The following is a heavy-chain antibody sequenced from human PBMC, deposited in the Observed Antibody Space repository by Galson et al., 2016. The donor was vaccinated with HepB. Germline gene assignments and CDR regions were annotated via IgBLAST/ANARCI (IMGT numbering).Heavy chain of an antibody. CDR1: GDSVSSINAA. D-gene: IGHD2/OR15-2a*01. Sequence: CAISGDSVSSINAAWIWIRQSPSRGLEWLGRTYYRSKWYYDYAVSVKSRMTINPDTSQNQLSLHLKSVTPEDTAVYYCARDRASWDAQNTGNYDYWGQGTLVTVSS. CDR2: TYYRSKWYY. CDR3: ARDRASWDAQNTGNYDY. J-gene: IGHJ4*02. V-gene: IGHV6-1*01.